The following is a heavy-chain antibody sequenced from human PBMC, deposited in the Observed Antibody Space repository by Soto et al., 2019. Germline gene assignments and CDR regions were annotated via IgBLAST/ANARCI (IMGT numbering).Heavy chain of an antibody. Sequence: QVQLVQSGAEVKKPGASVKVSCKASGYTFTSYGLSWVRQAPGQGLEWMGRISAYNYNTNYAQKLQGRVTMTTDTSTSTAHMELRSLRSDDTAVYYCARVAGALGPWFDPWGQGTLVTVSS. CDR1: GYTFTSYG. J-gene: IGHJ5*02. CDR3: ARVAGALGPWFDP. D-gene: IGHD1-26*01. V-gene: IGHV1-18*01. CDR2: ISAYNYNT.